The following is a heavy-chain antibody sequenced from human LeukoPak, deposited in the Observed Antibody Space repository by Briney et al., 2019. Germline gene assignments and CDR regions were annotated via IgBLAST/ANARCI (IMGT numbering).Heavy chain of an antibody. J-gene: IGHJ4*02. Sequence: ASVKVSCKASGYTFTSYGISWVRQAPGQGLEWMGWISAYNGNTNYAQKLQGRVTMTTDTSTSTAYMELRSLRSDDTAVYYCARDGSRTGNKWPGNYWGQGTLVTVSS. D-gene: IGHD1-14*01. CDR3: ARDGSRTGNKWPGNY. V-gene: IGHV1-18*01. CDR2: ISAYNGNT. CDR1: GYTFTSYG.